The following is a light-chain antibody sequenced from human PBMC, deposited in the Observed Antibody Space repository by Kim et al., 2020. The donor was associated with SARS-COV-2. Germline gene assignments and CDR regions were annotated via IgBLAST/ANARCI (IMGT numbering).Light chain of an antibody. Sequence: SASVGDSVTIACRDSQSISSWLAWYQQKPGKAPNLLIYKASTLESGVPSRFSGSGSGTEFTLTISSLQPDDFATYYCQQYDSYWTFGQGTKVEIK. CDR3: QQYDSYWT. CDR2: KAS. V-gene: IGKV1-5*03. J-gene: IGKJ1*01. CDR1: QSISSW.